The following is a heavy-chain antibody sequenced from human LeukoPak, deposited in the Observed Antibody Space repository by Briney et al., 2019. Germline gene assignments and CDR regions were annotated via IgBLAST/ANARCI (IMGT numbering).Heavy chain of an antibody. D-gene: IGHD5-24*01. CDR3: ARVRRDGYNSIGAWYFDY. CDR2: IYYSGST. Sequence: SQTLSLTCTVSGGSISSGGYHWSWIRQPPGTGLEWIGYIYYSGSTNYNPSLKSRVTISVDTSKNQFSLKLSSVTAADTAVYYCARVRRDGYNSIGAWYFDYWGQGTLVTVSS. J-gene: IGHJ4*02. CDR1: GGSISSGGYH. V-gene: IGHV4-61*08.